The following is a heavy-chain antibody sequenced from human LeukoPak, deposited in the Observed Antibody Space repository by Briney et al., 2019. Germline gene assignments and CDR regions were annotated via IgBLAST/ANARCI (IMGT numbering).Heavy chain of an antibody. D-gene: IGHD3-16*01. Sequence: GASVKVSCKASGYTFTGYYMHWVRQAPGQGLEWMGWINPNSGGTNYAQKFQGRVTMTRDTSISTAYMELSRLRSDDTAVYYCAGMTVYEEEYYFDYWGQGTLVTVPS. V-gene: IGHV1-2*02. CDR2: INPNSGGT. CDR1: GYTFTGYY. CDR3: AGMTVYEEEYYFDY. J-gene: IGHJ4*02.